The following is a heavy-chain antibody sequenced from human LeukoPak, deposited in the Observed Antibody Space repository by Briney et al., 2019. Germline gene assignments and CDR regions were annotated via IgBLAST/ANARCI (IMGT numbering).Heavy chain of an antibody. J-gene: IGHJ1*01. V-gene: IGHV3-15*07. Sequence: GGSLRLSCAASGFIFSNAWMNWVRQAPGKGLEWVGHIKSKTDGGTTDYAAAVKGRFTISRDDSKKKLYMHMHSLKTEDTAVYYCIRYGYNLAEYYQHWGQGTLVTVSS. D-gene: IGHD5-24*01. CDR3: IRYGYNLAEYYQH. CDR2: IKSKTDGGTT. CDR1: GFIFSNAW.